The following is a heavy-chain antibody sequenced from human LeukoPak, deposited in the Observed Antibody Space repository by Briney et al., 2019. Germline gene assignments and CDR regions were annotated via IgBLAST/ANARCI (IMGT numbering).Heavy chain of an antibody. J-gene: IGHJ4*02. CDR1: GGSFSGYY. V-gene: IGHV4-34*01. CDR2: INHSGST. CDR3: ARHRGGIVGAHMVDY. D-gene: IGHD1-26*01. Sequence: PSETLSLTCAVYGGSFSGYYWSWIRQPPGKGLEWIGEINHSGSTNYNPSLKSRVTISVDTSKNQFSLKLSSVTAADTAVYYCARHRGGIVGAHMVDYWGQGTLVTVSS.